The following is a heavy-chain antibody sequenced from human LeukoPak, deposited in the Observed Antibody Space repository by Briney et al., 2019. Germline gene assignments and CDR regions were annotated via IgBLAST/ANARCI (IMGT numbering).Heavy chain of an antibody. Sequence: GGFLRLSCAASGFTFSSYSMNWVRQAPGKGLGWVSSISSSSSYIYYAYSVKGRFTISRDNAKNSLYLQMHSLRVEDTAVYYCARGGGLLWLGEFPNCFDTWGQGTLVTVSS. J-gene: IGHJ5*02. CDR1: GFTFSSYS. CDR2: ISSSSSYI. V-gene: IGHV3-21*04. D-gene: IGHD3-10*01. CDR3: ARGGGLLWLGEFPNCFDT.